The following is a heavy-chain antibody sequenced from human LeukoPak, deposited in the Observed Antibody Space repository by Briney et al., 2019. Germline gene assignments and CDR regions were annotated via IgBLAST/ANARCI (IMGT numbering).Heavy chain of an antibody. V-gene: IGHV4-34*01. CDR3: ASLRERSYYARGFDY. D-gene: IGHD1-26*01. CDR2: INHSGST. Sequence: PSETLSLTCAVYGGSFSGYYWSWIRQPPGKGLEWIGEINHSGSTNYSPSLKSRVTISVDTSKNQFSLKLSSVTAADTAVYYCASLRERSYYARGFDYWGQGTLVTVSS. CDR1: GGSFSGYY. J-gene: IGHJ4*02.